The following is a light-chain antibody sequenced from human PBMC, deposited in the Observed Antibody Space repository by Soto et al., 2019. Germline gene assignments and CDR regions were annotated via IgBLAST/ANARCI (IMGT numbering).Light chain of an antibody. CDR3: QSYDSSLSGSYVV. Sequence: QAVVTQPPSVSGAPGQRVTISCTGSSSNIGAGYDVHWYQQLPGTATKLLIYGNSNRPSGVPDRFSGSKSGTSASLAITGLQAEDGADYYCQSYDSSLSGSYVVFGGGTKVTVL. V-gene: IGLV1-40*01. CDR1: SSNIGAGYD. J-gene: IGLJ2*01. CDR2: GNS.